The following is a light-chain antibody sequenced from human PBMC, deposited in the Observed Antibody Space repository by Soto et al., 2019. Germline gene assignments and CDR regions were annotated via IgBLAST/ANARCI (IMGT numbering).Light chain of an antibody. CDR1: QDISNY. J-gene: IGKJ1*01. CDR3: QQSYVTPPT. Sequence: DIQMTQSPSSLSAAIGDRVTITCRASQDISNYLNWYQHRLGRAPKLLIYDATRLQSGVSSRFSGSGSGTDFTLTISSLQPEDFATHYCQQSYVTPPTFGPGTRVDIK. CDR2: DAT. V-gene: IGKV1-39*01.